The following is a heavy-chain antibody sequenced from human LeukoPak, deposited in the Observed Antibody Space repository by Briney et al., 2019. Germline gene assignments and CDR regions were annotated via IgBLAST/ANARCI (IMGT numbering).Heavy chain of an antibody. CDR3: ARVMVRGVMNYYYGMDV. D-gene: IGHD3-10*01. Sequence: GGSLRLSCAASGFTFSSYSMNWVRQAPGKGLEWVSYISSSSSTIYYADSVKGRFTISRDNAKNSLYLQMNSLRAEDTAVYYCARVMVRGVMNYYYGMDVWGQGTTVTVSS. V-gene: IGHV3-48*04. CDR2: ISSSSSTI. CDR1: GFTFSSYS. J-gene: IGHJ6*02.